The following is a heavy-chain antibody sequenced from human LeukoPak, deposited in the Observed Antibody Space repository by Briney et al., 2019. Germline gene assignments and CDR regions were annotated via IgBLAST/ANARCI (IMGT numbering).Heavy chain of an antibody. D-gene: IGHD6-19*01. Sequence: GVSLRLSCAASGFTFSSYAMHWVPQAPGKGLEWVAVISYDGSNKYYADSVKGRFTISRDNSKNTLYLQMNSLRPEDTAVYYCAKDSDIAVAGSDDALDVWGQGTMVTVSS. CDR3: AKDSDIAVAGSDDALDV. CDR1: GFTFSSYA. V-gene: IGHV3-30-3*01. J-gene: IGHJ3*01. CDR2: ISYDGSNK.